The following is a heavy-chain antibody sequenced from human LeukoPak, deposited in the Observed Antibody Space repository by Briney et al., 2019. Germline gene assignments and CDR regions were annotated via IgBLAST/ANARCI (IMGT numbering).Heavy chain of an antibody. Sequence: GGSLRLSCAASGFTFSSYGMHWVRQAPGKGLEWVAVIWYDGSNKYYADSVKGRFTISRDNSKNTLYLQMNSLRAEDTAVYYCARDRRRSCSWQTTEFDYWGQGTLVTVSS. CDR2: IWYDGSNK. CDR3: ARDRRRSCSWQTTEFDY. J-gene: IGHJ4*02. D-gene: IGHD6-13*01. V-gene: IGHV3-33*01. CDR1: GFTFSSYG.